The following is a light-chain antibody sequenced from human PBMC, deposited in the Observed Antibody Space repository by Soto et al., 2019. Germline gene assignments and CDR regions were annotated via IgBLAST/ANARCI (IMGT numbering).Light chain of an antibody. CDR2: KSS. J-gene: IGKJ1*01. CDR1: QSVSIW. Sequence: DIQMTQSPSTLSASEGDRVTISCRASQSVSIWLAWYQQKPGRAPKXLIYKSSILESGVPSRFRGSGSGTELTITISSLQPDDFATYDCQQFNTSPWTFGQGTKVDIK. V-gene: IGKV1-5*03. CDR3: QQFNTSPWT.